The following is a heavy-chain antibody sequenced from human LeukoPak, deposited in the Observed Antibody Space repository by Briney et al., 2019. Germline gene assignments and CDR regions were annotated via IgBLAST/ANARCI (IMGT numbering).Heavy chain of an antibody. CDR2: INPNSGGT. J-gene: IGHJ5*02. V-gene: IGHV1-2*02. CDR3: ARGGPQYSNRFNWFDP. D-gene: IGHD4-11*01. Sequence: GASVKVSCKASGYTFTGYYMHWVRQAPGQGLEWMGWINPNSGGTNYAQKFQGRVTMTRDTSISTAYMELSRLRSDGTAVYYCARGGPQYSNRFNWFDPWGQGTLVTVSS. CDR1: GYTFTGYY.